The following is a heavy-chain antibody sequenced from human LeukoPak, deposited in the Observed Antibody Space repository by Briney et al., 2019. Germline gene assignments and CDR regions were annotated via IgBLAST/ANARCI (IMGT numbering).Heavy chain of an antibody. Sequence: GGSLRLSCAASGFAFSTYGMHWVRQAPGKGLEWVGRIKSKTDGGTTDYAAPVKGRFTISRDDSKNTLYLQMNSLKTEDTAVYYCTTAYFDWLLTYFDYWGQGTLVTVSS. CDR2: IKSKTDGGTT. CDR3: TTAYFDWLLTYFDY. V-gene: IGHV3-15*01. D-gene: IGHD3-9*01. J-gene: IGHJ4*02. CDR1: GFAFSTYG.